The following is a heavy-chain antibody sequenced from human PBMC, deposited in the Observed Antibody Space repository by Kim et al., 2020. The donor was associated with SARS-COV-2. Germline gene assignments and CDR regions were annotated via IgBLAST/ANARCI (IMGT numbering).Heavy chain of an antibody. J-gene: IGHJ2*01. V-gene: IGHV3-23*01. Sequence: GRFTISRDNSKNTLYLQMNSLRAEDTAVYYCAKDRVRVRYFDWTPRPFDLWGRGTLVTVSS. D-gene: IGHD3-9*01. CDR3: AKDRVRVRYFDWTPRPFDL.